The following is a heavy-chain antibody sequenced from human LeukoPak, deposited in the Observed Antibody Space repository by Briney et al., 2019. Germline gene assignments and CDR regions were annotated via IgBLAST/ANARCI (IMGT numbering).Heavy chain of an antibody. D-gene: IGHD3-16*01. J-gene: IGHJ4*02. CDR2: IRDDGGAT. Sequence: GGSLRLSCAASGFTFSNYGMNWVRQAPGKGLEWAAFIRDDGGATYYSDSVKGRFTISRDNSKNTLFLLMNSLRAEDTAVYYCVKDFDYVWGSFDYWGQGTLVTVSS. V-gene: IGHV3-30*02. CDR1: GFTFSNYG. CDR3: VKDFDYVWGSFDY.